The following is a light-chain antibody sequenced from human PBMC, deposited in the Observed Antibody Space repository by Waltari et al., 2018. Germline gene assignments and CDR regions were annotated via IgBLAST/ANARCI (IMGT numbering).Light chain of an antibody. CDR1: NIETKS. Sequence: YVLTQPPSVSVAPGKTATLTCGGENIETKSVNWYQQKPGPAPVMFLFYDTDRPSGIPDRFSRSNSGNTATLTISWVEAGDEADYHCQVWDDTTNSGVFGGGTRLTVL. V-gene: IGLV3-21*04. J-gene: IGLJ3*02. CDR2: YDT. CDR3: QVWDDTTNSGV.